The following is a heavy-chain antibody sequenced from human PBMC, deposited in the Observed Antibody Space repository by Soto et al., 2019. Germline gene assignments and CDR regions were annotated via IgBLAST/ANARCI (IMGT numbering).Heavy chain of an antibody. V-gene: IGHV1-69*02. CDR3: ATPFYGDYARFGY. D-gene: IGHD4-17*01. J-gene: IGHJ4*02. CDR2: IIPILGIA. Sequence: QVQLVQSGAEVKKPGSSVKVSCKASGGTFSSYTISWVRQAPGQGLEWMGRIIPILGIANYAQKFQGRVTITADKSTSTAYRELSSLRSEDTAVYYCATPFYGDYARFGYWGQGTLVTVSS. CDR1: GGTFSSYT.